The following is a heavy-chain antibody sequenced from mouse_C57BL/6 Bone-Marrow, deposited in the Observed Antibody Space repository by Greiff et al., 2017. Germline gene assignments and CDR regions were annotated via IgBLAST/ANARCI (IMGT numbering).Heavy chain of an antibody. D-gene: IGHD1-1*01. CDR2: ISDGGSYT. V-gene: IGHV5-4*01. Sequence: DVQLVESGGGLVKPGGSLKLSCAASGFTFSSDAMSWVRQTPEKRLEWVATISDGGSYTYYPDNVKGRFTISRDNAKNNLYLQMSHLKSEDTAMYYCARVTTVVVPMDDWGQGTSVTVSS. J-gene: IGHJ4*01. CDR3: ARVTTVVVPMDD. CDR1: GFTFSSDA.